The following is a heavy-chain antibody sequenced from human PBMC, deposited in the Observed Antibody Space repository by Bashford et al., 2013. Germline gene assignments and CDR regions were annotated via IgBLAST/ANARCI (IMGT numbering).Heavy chain of an antibody. D-gene: IGHD6-19*01. Sequence: VRQAPGKGLEWVSSISDNGDTIFYADLVKGRFTISRDNAKDSVYLQMNSLRAEDTAIYYCVGERGVAGKVMDIWGQGTTVTVSS. J-gene: IGHJ6*02. CDR3: VGERGVAGKVMDI. V-gene: IGHV3-21*04. CDR2: ISDNGDTI.